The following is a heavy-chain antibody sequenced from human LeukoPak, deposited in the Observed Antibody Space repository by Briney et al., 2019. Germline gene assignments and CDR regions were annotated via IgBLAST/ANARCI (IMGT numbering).Heavy chain of an antibody. CDR2: VYYSGTT. V-gene: IGHV4-39*07. CDR1: GGSISLSYYY. J-gene: IGHJ4*02. CDR3: ARGGNVWFGEFQNYYFDY. Sequence: SETLSLTCSVSGGSISLSYYYWGWIRQPPGKALEWIGSVYYSGTTSYNPSLKSRVTISVDTSKNQFSLKLSSVTAADTAVYYCARGGNVWFGEFQNYYFDYWGQGTLVTVSS. D-gene: IGHD3-10*01.